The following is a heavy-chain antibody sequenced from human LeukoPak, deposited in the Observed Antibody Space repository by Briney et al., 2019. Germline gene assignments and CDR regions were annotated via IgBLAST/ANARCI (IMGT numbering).Heavy chain of an antibody. J-gene: IGHJ4*01. CDR2: ISAYNGNT. V-gene: IGHV1-18*01. CDR1: GYPFYNFG. Sequence: ASVKVSCKASGYPFYNFGLTWVRQAPGQGLEWMGWISAYNGNTHYAQKFRGRLTLTTETSTRTAYMEMRSLKSDDTAVYYCARDRVGGDLTGVSLYWGQGTLVTVSS. D-gene: IGHD4-17*01. CDR3: ARDRVGGDLTGVSLY.